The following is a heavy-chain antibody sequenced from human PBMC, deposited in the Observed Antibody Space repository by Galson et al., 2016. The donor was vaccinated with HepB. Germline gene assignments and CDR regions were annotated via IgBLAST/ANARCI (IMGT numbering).Heavy chain of an antibody. J-gene: IGHJ4*02. CDR3: ASLGSLGSFSRGLY. CDR1: GFSFTSSA. D-gene: IGHD3-10*01. V-gene: IGHV3-33*08. Sequence: LRLSCAASGFSFTSSAMSWVRQAPGKGLEWVAVIWYDGSNEYYADSVKGRFTISRDNSKNTLYLQMNSLRAEDTAVYYCASLGSLGSFSRGLYWGQGTLVTVSS. CDR2: IWYDGSNE.